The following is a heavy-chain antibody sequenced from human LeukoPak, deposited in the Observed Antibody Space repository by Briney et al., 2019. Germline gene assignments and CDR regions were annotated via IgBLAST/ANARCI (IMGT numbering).Heavy chain of an antibody. CDR1: GFTFSSYA. CDR2: ISGSGGST. D-gene: IGHD6-13*01. Sequence: GGSLRLSCAASGFTFSSYAMSWVRQAPGKGLEWVSAISGSGGSTYYADSMKGRLTISRDNSKNTVYLQMNSLRPEDTAAYYCARERREQQAFDYWGQGTLVTVSS. J-gene: IGHJ4*02. V-gene: IGHV3-23*01. CDR3: ARERREQQAFDY.